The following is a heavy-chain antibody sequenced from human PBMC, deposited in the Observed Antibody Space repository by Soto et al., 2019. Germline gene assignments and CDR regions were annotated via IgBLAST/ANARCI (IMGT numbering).Heavy chain of an antibody. J-gene: IGHJ3*02. Sequence: GASVNVSCKVSGYTLTELSMHWVRQAPGKGLEWMGGFDPEDGETIYAQKFQGRVTMTEDTSTDTAYMELSSLRSEDTAVYYCATRHDYGDYWAFDIWGQGTMVTVSS. CDR2: FDPEDGET. D-gene: IGHD4-17*01. CDR1: GYTLTELS. CDR3: ATRHDYGDYWAFDI. V-gene: IGHV1-24*01.